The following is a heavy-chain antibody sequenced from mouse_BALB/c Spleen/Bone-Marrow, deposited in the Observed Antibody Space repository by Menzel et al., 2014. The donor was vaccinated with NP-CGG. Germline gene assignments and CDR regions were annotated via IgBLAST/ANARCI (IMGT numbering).Heavy chain of an antibody. CDR3: ARWGYYCAMDY. J-gene: IGHJ4*01. CDR2: ISSDRSTV. V-gene: IGHV5-17*02. CDR1: GFTFSSSE. Sequence: DVQLVQSGGVLVQPGVSRNLSFAASGFTFSSSEIHWVLHAPEKGPYRVANISSDRSTVYYADTVKGRFTISRDNPKNTLFLQMTSIRSEDTAMYYRARWGYYCAMDYWGQGTSVTVSS.